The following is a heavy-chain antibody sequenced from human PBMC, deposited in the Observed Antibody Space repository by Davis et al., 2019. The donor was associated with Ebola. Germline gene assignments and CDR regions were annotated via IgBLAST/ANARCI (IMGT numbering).Heavy chain of an antibody. D-gene: IGHD5-18*01. V-gene: IGHV4-34*01. Sequence: SETLSLTCAVYGGSLSNYYWSWSRQPPGKGLEWIGEIHPSGSSFYNPALQGRVTISLDTSNNQVSLKLNSVTAADTAVYYCARYWSGYSYGFFDYWGQGTLVTVSS. J-gene: IGHJ4*02. CDR3: ARYWSGYSYGFFDY. CDR2: IHPSGSS. CDR1: GGSLSNYY.